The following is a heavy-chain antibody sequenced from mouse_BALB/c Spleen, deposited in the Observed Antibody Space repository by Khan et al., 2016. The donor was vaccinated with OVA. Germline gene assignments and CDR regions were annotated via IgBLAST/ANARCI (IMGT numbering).Heavy chain of an antibody. J-gene: IGHJ2*01. Sequence: QVQLQQSGPELVKPGASVKMSCKASGYTFTDYIISWVKQRTGQGLEWIGEIYPGSGTTHYNEKFKGKATLTADKSSNTAYMHLNSLTSEDSAIFFCARFGTTVADYWGQGTTLTVSS. V-gene: IGHV1-81*01. CDR3: ARFGTTVADY. CDR2: IYPGSGTT. D-gene: IGHD1-1*01. CDR1: GYTFTDYI.